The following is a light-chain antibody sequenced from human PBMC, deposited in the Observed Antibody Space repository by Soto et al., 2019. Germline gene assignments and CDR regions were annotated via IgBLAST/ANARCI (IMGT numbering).Light chain of an antibody. CDR2: GAS. CDR1: QSVSSSY. J-gene: IGKJ3*01. Sequence: EIVLTQSPGTLSLSPGERATLSCRASQSVSSSYLAWYQQKPGQAPRLLIHGASSRATGIPDRFSASGSGTDFTLTISRLEPEDFAVYYCQQYGSSPFTFGPGTKVDIK. CDR3: QQYGSSPFT. V-gene: IGKV3-20*01.